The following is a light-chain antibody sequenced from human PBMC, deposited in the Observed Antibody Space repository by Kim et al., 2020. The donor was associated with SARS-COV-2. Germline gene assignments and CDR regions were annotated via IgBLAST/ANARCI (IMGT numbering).Light chain of an antibody. CDR2: SNN. J-gene: IGLJ3*02. CDR3: AAWDDSLNGRV. CDR1: SSNIGSNT. Sequence: QSVLTQPPSASGTPGQRVTISCSGSSSNIGSNTVNWYQQLPGTAPKLLIYSNNQRPSGVPDRFSGSKSGTSASLAISGLQSEDEADYYCAAWDDSLNGRVFGGGPQLTVL. V-gene: IGLV1-44*01.